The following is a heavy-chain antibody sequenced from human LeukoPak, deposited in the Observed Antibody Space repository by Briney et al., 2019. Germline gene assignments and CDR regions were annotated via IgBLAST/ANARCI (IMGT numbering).Heavy chain of an antibody. CDR3: AAPGVSPIYYYFDY. CDR2: IYYSGGT. V-gene: IGHV4-39*01. D-gene: IGHD2-21*01. Sequence: SETLSLTCTVSGGSISSSSYYWGWIRQPPGKGLEWIGSIYYSGGTYYNPSLKSRVTISVDTSKNQFSLKLSSVTAADTAVYYCAAPGVSPIYYYFDYWGQGTLVTVSS. CDR1: GGSISSSSYY. J-gene: IGHJ4*02.